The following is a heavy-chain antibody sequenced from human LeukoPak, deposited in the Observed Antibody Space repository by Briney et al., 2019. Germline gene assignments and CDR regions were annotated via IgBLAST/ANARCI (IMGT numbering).Heavy chain of an antibody. CDR2: VYYSGRT. CDR3: AIYLSSGLDY. J-gene: IGHJ4*02. Sequence: PSETLSLTCTVSAGSITNYYWSWIRQPPGKGLEWIAYVYYSGRTSYSPSLKSRVTISVDTSTNQFSLKLSSVTAADTAVYFCAIYLSSGLDYWGQGTLVTVSS. CDR1: AGSITNYY. V-gene: IGHV4-59*01. D-gene: IGHD3-10*01.